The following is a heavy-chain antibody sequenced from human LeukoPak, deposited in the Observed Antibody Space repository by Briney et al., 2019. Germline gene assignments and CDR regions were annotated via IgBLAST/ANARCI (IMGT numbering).Heavy chain of an antibody. CDR2: INPNSGGT. D-gene: IGHD3-10*01. Sequence: ASVTVSCTASGYTFTGYYLHWVRQAPGQGLEWMGWINPNSGGTNYAQKFQGRVTMTRDTSISTAYMELSRLRSDYTAVYYCARGSGTMVRGVIIVSNWFDPWGQGTLVTVSS. V-gene: IGHV1-2*02. CDR3: ARGSGTMVRGVIIVSNWFDP. CDR1: GYTFTGYY. J-gene: IGHJ5*02.